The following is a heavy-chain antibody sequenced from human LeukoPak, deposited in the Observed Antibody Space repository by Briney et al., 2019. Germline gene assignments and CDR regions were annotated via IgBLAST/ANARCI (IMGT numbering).Heavy chain of an antibody. CDR3: ARELHVERDDY. D-gene: IGHD1-1*01. V-gene: IGHV1-18*01. Sequence: ASVTVSCKASGFVFTSYGFTWVRQAPGQGLDWMGWISANDGKTHYSEKHQGRVTMSTDTVTSTAYIELRSLRSDDTAVYYCARELHVERDDYWGQGTLVTVSS. J-gene: IGHJ4*02. CDR1: GFVFTSYG. CDR2: ISANDGKT.